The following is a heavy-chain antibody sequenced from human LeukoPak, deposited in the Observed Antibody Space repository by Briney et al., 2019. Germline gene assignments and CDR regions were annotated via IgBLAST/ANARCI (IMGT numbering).Heavy chain of an antibody. Sequence: VASVKVSCKASGYTFTCYYMHWVRQAPGQGLEWMGWINPNSGGTNYAQKFQGRVTMTRDTSISTAYMELSRLRSDDTAVYYCAREGASGYSNNWFDPWGQGTLVTVSS. CDR1: GYTFTCYY. J-gene: IGHJ5*02. CDR3: AREGASGYSNNWFDP. V-gene: IGHV1-2*02. CDR2: INPNSGGT. D-gene: IGHD3-22*01.